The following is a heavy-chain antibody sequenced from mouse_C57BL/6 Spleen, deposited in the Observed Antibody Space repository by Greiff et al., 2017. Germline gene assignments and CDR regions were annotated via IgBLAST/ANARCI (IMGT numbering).Heavy chain of an antibody. D-gene: IGHD1-1*01. Sequence: EVHLVESGGGLVKPGGSLKLSCAASGFTFSSYAMSWVRQTPEKRLEWVATISDGGSYTYYPDNVKGRFTISRDNAKNNLYLQMSHLKSEDTAMYYCAREEADGSSFDAMDYWGQGTSVTVSS. CDR3: AREEADGSSFDAMDY. CDR1: GFTFSSYA. J-gene: IGHJ4*01. V-gene: IGHV5-4*01. CDR2: ISDGGSYT.